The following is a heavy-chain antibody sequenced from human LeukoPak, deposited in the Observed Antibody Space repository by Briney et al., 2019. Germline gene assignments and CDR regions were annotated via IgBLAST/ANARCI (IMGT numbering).Heavy chain of an antibody. D-gene: IGHD3-10*01. Sequence: PSETLSLTCTVSGGSISSNDYYWGWIRQPPGRGLEWIGNIYYSGSTFYNPSLKSRVAISVDTSKNQFSLKLSSVTAADTAVYYCARFMVRGLIVDYWGQGTLVTGSS. CDR3: ARFMVRGLIVDY. CDR2: IYYSGST. V-gene: IGHV4-39*01. CDR1: GGSISSNDYY. J-gene: IGHJ4*02.